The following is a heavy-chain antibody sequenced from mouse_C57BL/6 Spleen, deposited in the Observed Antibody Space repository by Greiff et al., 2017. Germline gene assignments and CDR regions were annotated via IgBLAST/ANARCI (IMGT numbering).Heavy chain of an antibody. Sequence: QVQLQQSGAELVRPGTSVKVSCKASGYAFTNYLIEWVKQRPGQGLEWIGVINPGSGGTNYNEKFKGKATLTVDKSSSTAYMQLSSLTSEDSAVYFCARSGGRSNYAMDYWGQGTSVTVSS. D-gene: IGHD1-1*01. J-gene: IGHJ4*01. CDR1: GYAFTNYL. CDR3: ARSGGRSNYAMDY. V-gene: IGHV1-54*01. CDR2: INPGSGGT.